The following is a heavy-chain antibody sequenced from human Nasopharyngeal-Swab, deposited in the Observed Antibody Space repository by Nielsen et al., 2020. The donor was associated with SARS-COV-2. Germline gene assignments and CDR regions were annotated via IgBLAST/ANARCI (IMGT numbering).Heavy chain of an antibody. D-gene: IGHD6-13*01. J-gene: IGHJ5*02. Sequence: ASVKVSCKASGYTFTSYGISWVRQAPGHGLEWMGWISAYNGNTNYAQKLQGRVTMTTDTSTSTAYMELRSLRSDDTAVYYCARGGMYSSSWEDWFDPWGQGTLVTVSS. CDR2: ISAYNGNT. CDR1: GYTFTSYG. CDR3: ARGGMYSSSWEDWFDP. V-gene: IGHV1-18*01.